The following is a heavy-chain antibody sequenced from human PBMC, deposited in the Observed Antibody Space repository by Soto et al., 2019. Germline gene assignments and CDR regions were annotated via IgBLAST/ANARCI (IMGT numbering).Heavy chain of an antibody. J-gene: IGHJ6*01. D-gene: IGHD2-8*02. CDR2: ISPYNGRT. CDR1: GYRFGNYG. CDR3: GRWRTDSDGIGV. Sequence: ASVKVSCKASGYRFGNYGIAWVRQAPGQGPEWMGWISPYNGRTNYAQNVKGRVVMTTDISTNTVYLEQRSLRSDYTAIHYCGRWRTDSDGIGVREQRTRVTVS. V-gene: IGHV1-18*01.